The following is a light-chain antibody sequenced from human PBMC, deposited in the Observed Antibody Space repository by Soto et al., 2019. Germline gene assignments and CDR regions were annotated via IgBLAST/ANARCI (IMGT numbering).Light chain of an antibody. CDR1: NSNIGRND. Sequence: QSVLAQPPSASGTPGQRVTISCSGSNSNIGRNDVTWYQQVPGTAPQCLIYSNDQRPSGVPDRISGSRSGTSASLALSGLQSGDEAEYYRAAWDDTLRARVFAGGTKLTVL. CDR2: SND. J-gene: IGLJ2*01. V-gene: IGLV1-44*01. CDR3: AAWDDTLRARV.